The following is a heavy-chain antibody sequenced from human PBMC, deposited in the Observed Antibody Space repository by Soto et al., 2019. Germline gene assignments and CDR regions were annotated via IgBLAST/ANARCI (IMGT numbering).Heavy chain of an antibody. CDR3: ARDAWGYYYYGMEV. D-gene: IGHD7-27*01. CDR2: IIPSFGAA. J-gene: IGHJ6*02. Sequence: PEQGLEWMGGIIPSFGAANYAQKFKGRVTITADESTSTAYMELSSLRSEDTAVYYCARDAWGYYYYGMEVRGQRTTVTGTS. V-gene: IGHV1-69*01.